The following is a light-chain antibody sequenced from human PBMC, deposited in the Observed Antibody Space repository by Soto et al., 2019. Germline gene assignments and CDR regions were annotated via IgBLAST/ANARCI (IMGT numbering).Light chain of an antibody. V-gene: IGLV1-44*01. CDR1: SSNIGSNP. CDR3: AAWDDSLNGVV. CDR2: TNN. Sequence: QSVLTQPPSVSGAPGQRVTISCSGSSSNIGSNPVNWYHQLPGTAPKLLIYTNNQRPSGVPDRFSGSKSGTSASLAISGLQSEDEADYYCAAWDDSLNGVVFGGGTKLTVL. J-gene: IGLJ2*01.